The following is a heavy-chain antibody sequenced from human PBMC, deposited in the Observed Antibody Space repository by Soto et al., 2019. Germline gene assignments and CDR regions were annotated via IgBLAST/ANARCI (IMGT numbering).Heavy chain of an antibody. CDR2: TSYDGTNK. V-gene: IGHV3-33*05. CDR3: ARWGTTGGLDV. CDR1: GFTFRRYV. D-gene: IGHD3-16*01. J-gene: IGHJ1*01. Sequence: ESGGGVVQPGSSLRVSCVGSGFTFRRYVIHWVRQAPGKGLEWVALTSYDGTNKYYDDSVRGRFTISRDNSRNTVDLQMDSLRLEDTALYYCARWGTTGGLDVWGQGTLVSVSS.